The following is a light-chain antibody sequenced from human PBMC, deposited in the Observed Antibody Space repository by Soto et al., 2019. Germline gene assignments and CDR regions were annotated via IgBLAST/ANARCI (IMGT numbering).Light chain of an antibody. CDR1: SCDVGSYNL. CDR2: EGF. V-gene: IGLV2-23*01. J-gene: IGLJ1*01. CDR3: CSYPPTGAIYV. Sequence: LTQPASVSVSPGQSITISCTEASCDVGSYNLVSWYQQVPGKAPKLLIYEGFKRPSGVSKRFSGSRTGNTASLTISGLQAEDEADYYCCSYPPTGAIYVFGGGTKVTVL.